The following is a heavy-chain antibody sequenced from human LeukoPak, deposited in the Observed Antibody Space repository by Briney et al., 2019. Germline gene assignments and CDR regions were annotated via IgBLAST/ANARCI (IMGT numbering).Heavy chain of an antibody. J-gene: IGHJ3*02. V-gene: IGHV3-30*14. D-gene: IGHD3-22*01. CDR3: ARVFSYYNRAFDI. CDR2: ISYDGSNK. CDR1: GFTFSSYA. Sequence: PGRSLRLSCVASGFTFSSYAMHWVRQAPGKGLEWVAVISYDGSNKYYADSVKGRFTISRDTSKDTVYLQMNSLRAEDTAVYYCARVFSYYNRAFDIWGLGTMVTVSS.